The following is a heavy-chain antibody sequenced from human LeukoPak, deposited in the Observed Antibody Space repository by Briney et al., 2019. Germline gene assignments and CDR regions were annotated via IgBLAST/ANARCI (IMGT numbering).Heavy chain of an antibody. CDR3: AKASDRYYFDY. CDR1: GFTFSTYA. V-gene: IGHV3-23*01. D-gene: IGHD2-21*01. CDR2: ISASGGST. Sequence: GGSLRLSCAASGFTFSTYAMHWVRQAPGKGLEWVSGISASGGSTFYADSVKGRFTISKDNSKNTLFLQMNSRRREDTAMYYCAKASDRYYFDYWGQGTPVTVSS. J-gene: IGHJ4*02.